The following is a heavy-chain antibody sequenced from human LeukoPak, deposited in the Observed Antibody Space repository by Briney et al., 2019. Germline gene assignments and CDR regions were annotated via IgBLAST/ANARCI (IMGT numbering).Heavy chain of an antibody. CDR3: ARDSFGEWLVQAA. CDR2: ISAYNGNT. CDR1: GGTFSSYA. V-gene: IGHV1-18*01. J-gene: IGHJ1*01. D-gene: IGHD6-19*01. Sequence: GASVKVSCKASGGTFSSYAISWVRQAPGQGLEWMGWISAYNGNTNYAQKLQGRVTMTTDTSTSTAYMELRSLRSDDTAVYYCARDSFGEWLVQAAWGQGTLVTVSS.